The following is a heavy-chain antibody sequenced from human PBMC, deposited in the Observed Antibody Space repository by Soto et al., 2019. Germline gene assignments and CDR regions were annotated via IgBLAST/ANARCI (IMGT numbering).Heavy chain of an antibody. CDR1: GYTFTSYD. Sequence: QVQLVQSGAEVKKPGASVKVSCKASGYTFTSYDINWVRQATGQGLEWMGWMNPNSGNTGDAQKFQGRVTMTRNTSKTKAYMERRSLRSEVPAVYYCARASGYYDSSGYWFDRWGRGTLVTVSS. CDR2: MNPNSGNT. CDR3: ARASGYYDSSGYWFDR. J-gene: IGHJ5*02. D-gene: IGHD3-22*01. V-gene: IGHV1-8*01.